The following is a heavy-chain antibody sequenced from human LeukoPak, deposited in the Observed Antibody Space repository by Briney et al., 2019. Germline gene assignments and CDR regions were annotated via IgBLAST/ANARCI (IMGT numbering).Heavy chain of an antibody. Sequence: EGSLRLSCATSGSAFSSSGMHWVRQAPGKGLEWVAVIWYDGSNEYYADSVKGRFTISRDNSKNTLYLQMNSLRAEDTAVYYCAKDYGWNAIVRATAGFDFWGQGTLVTVSS. D-gene: IGHD1-26*01. V-gene: IGHV3-30*02. CDR2: IWYDGSNE. CDR1: GSAFSSSG. J-gene: IGHJ4*02. CDR3: AKDYGWNAIVRATAGFDF.